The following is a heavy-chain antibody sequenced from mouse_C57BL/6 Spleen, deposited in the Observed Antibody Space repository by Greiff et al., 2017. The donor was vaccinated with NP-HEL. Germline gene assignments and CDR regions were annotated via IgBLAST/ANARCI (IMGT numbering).Heavy chain of an antibody. CDR3: VRGGELGPLFDY. V-gene: IGHV10-1*01. Sequence: EVMLVESGGGLVQPKGSLKLSCAASGFSFNTYAMNWVRQAPGKGLEWVARIRSKSNNYATYYADSVKDRFTISRDDSESMLYLQMNNLKTEDTAMYYCVRGGELGPLFDYWGQGTTLTVSS. CDR2: IRSKSNNYAT. D-gene: IGHD4-1*01. J-gene: IGHJ2*01. CDR1: GFSFNTYA.